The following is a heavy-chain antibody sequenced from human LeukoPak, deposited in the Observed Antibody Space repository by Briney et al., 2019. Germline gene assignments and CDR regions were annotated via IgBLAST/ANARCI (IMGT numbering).Heavy chain of an antibody. CDR1: GGSFSGYY. D-gene: IGHD2-15*01. Sequence: SETLSLTCAVYGGSFSGYYWSWIRQPPGKGLEWIGEINHSGSTNYNPSLKSRVTTSVDTSKNQFSLKLSSVTAADTAVYYCAREWGYCSGGSCYSWFDPWGQGTLVTVSS. V-gene: IGHV4-34*01. CDR2: INHSGST. J-gene: IGHJ5*02. CDR3: AREWGYCSGGSCYSWFDP.